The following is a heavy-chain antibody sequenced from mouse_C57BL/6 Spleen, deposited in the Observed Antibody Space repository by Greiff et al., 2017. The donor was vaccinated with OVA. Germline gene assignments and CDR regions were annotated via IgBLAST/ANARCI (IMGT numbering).Heavy chain of an antibody. D-gene: IGHD1-1*01. CDR3: ARRYYGSSYGYFDV. CDR1: GYSITSGYY. J-gene: IGHJ1*03. V-gene: IGHV3-6*01. CDR2: ISYDGSN. Sequence: EVQLQESGPGLVKPSQSLSLTCSVTGYSITSGYYWNWIRQFPGNKLEWMGYISYDGSNNYNPSLKNRISITRDTSKNQFFLKLNSVTTEDTATYYCARRYYGSSYGYFDVWGTGTTVTVSS.